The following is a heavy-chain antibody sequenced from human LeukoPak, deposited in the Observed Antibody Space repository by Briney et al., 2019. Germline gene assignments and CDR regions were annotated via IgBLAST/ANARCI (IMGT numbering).Heavy chain of an antibody. CDR2: TYYRGST. J-gene: IGHJ4*02. CDR1: GGSISSYY. CDR3: ARAGSKSDRGIYFD. V-gene: IGHV4-59*01. D-gene: IGHD5-12*01. Sequence: PSETLSLTCSVSGGSISSYYWSWIRQPPGKGLEWIGYTYYRGSTNYHPSLKSRVTISVDTSKNQFSLKLNSVTAADTAVYYCARAGSKSDRGIYFDWGQGTLVTVSS.